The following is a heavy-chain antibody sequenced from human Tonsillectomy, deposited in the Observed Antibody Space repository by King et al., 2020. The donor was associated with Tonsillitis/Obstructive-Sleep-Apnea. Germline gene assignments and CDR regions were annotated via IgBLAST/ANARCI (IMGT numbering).Heavy chain of an antibody. CDR3: ARQAVVGARTTDFDY. V-gene: IGHV1-46*01. D-gene: IGHD1-26*01. Sequence: VQLVESGAEVKKPGASVKVSCKASGYTFTSYYMHWVRQTPGQGLECMGIINPSDGGPSYAQKFQGSVTMNRETSTSTVYMELSSLRSEDTGVYYCARQAVVGARTTDFDYWGQGTLVTVSS. J-gene: IGHJ4*02. CDR1: GYTFTSYY. CDR2: INPSDGGP.